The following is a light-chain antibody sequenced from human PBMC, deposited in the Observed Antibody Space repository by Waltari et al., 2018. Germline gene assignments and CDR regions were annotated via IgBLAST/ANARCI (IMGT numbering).Light chain of an antibody. J-gene: IGKJ3*01. CDR2: ATS. CDR1: QAITDF. V-gene: IGKV1-16*01. Sequence: DIQMTQSPSSLSASVGYRVTITCRASQAITDFLTWFQQKPGKAPRSLIYATSSLRSGVPSRFSGSGSETDFTFTISSLQPEDFATYFCQQSYITPFTFGPGTKVDIK. CDR3: QQSYITPFT.